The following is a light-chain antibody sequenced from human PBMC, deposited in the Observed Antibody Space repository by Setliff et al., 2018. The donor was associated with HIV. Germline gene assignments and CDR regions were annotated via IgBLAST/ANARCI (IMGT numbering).Light chain of an antibody. CDR2: GHV. Sequence: QSVLTQPPSVSGAPGQRVTISCTGRSSNIGARYDVHWYQQLPGTAPKLLIYGHVNRPSGVPDRFSGSMSGTSASLAITGLQPEDEADYYCQSYDSSLSAIVFAAGTKVTVL. CDR1: SSNIGARYD. CDR3: QSYDSSLSAIV. V-gene: IGLV1-40*01. J-gene: IGLJ1*01.